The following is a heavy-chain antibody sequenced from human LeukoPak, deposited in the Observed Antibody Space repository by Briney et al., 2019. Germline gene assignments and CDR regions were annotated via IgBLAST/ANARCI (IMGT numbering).Heavy chain of an antibody. V-gene: IGHV3-23*01. CDR2: ISGNGGST. CDR1: GFTFSSYA. J-gene: IGHJ3*02. Sequence: GGSLRLSCAASGFTFSSYAMSWVRQAPGKGLGWVSSISGNGGSTYYAVSVQGRFTISRDNSKNTLYLQMNSLKVEDTAVYYCAKNRWAARIIIDAFDIWGQGTMVTVSS. CDR3: AKNRWAARIIIDAFDI. D-gene: IGHD6-6*01.